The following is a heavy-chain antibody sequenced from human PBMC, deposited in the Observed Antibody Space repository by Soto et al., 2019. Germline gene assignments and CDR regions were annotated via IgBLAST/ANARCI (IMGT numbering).Heavy chain of an antibody. D-gene: IGHD6-19*01. CDR1: GFTFSSYA. Sequence: PGGSLRLSYAASGFTFSSYAMSWVRQAPGKGLECVSTISGSGGNTYYADSVRGRFTISRDNSKNTLYLHINSLRAEDTAVYYCAKGRAPSGWYPPYYYGMDVWGQGTTVTVSS. CDR2: ISGSGGNT. CDR3: AKGRAPSGWYPPYYYGMDV. J-gene: IGHJ6*02. V-gene: IGHV3-23*01.